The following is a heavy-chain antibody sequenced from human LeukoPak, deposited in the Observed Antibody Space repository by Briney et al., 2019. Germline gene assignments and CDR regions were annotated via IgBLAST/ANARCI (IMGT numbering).Heavy chain of an antibody. CDR1: GDPVSRGSYH. CDR2: VYHTGST. D-gene: IGHD6-19*01. Sequence: PSDTLSLTCTVSGDPVSRGSYHWSWIRQPPGKELEWIGYVYHTGSTNYNRSLKSRVTISVDTSKNEFSLKMTSVTAAGTAVYYCARGFASGWYSRYDPWGQGTLVTVSS. J-gene: IGHJ5*02. V-gene: IGHV4-61*01. CDR3: ARGFASGWYSRYDP.